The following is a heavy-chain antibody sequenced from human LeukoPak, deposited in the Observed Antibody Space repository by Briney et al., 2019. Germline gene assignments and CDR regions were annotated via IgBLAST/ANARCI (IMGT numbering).Heavy chain of an antibody. CDR1: GGSISSSSYY. CDR3: ARAMSIAAAANWFDP. J-gene: IGHJ5*02. V-gene: IGHV4-39*07. D-gene: IGHD6-13*01. Sequence: SETLSLTCTVSGGSISSSSYYWGWIRQPPGKGLEWIGYIYHSGNTYYNPSLKSRVTISVDRPKNQFSLKLSSVTAADTAVYYCARAMSIAAAANWFDPWGQGTLITVSS. CDR2: IYHSGNT.